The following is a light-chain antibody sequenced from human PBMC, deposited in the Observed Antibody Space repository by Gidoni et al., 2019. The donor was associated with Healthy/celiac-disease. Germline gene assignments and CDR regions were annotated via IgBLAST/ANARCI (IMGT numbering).Light chain of an antibody. Sequence: DIQMTQSPSSLSASVGDRVTITGRASQSISSYLNWYQQKPGKAPKLLIYAASSLQSGVPSRFSGSGSGTDFTLTISSLQPEDFATYYCQQSYSTPHTFXXXTKLEIK. CDR3: QQSYSTPHT. V-gene: IGKV1-39*01. CDR2: AAS. CDR1: QSISSY. J-gene: IGKJ2*01.